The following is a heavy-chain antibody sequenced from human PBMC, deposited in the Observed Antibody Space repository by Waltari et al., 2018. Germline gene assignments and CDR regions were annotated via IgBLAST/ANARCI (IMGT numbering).Heavy chain of an antibody. Sequence: EVQLVQSGAEVKKPGESLWKSCEGSGYDFSTYWITWVRHMPGKGLEWMGRIDPSDSYTNYSPSFRGHVTISVDRSISTAYIQWSGLRASDTAIYYCARTSTRDFYYMDVWGKGTTVTVSS. CDR1: GYDFSTYW. D-gene: IGHD1-1*01. J-gene: IGHJ6*03. V-gene: IGHV5-10-1*01. CDR3: ARTSTRDFYYMDV. CDR2: IDPSDSYT.